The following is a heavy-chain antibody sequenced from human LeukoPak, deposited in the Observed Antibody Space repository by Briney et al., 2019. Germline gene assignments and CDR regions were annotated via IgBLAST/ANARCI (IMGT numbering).Heavy chain of an antibody. J-gene: IGHJ4*02. Sequence: SETLCLTCTVSGGSISSGSYYWSWIRQPAGKGLEWIGRIYTSGSTNYNPSLKSRVTISVDTSKNQFSLKLSSVTAADTAVYYCAREVHGDIDYWGQGTLVTVSS. CDR1: GGSISSGSYY. CDR3: AREVHGDIDY. CDR2: IYTSGST. D-gene: IGHD4-17*01. V-gene: IGHV4-61*02.